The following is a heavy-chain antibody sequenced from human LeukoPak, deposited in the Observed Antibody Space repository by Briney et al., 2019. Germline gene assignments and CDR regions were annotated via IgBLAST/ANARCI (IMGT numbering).Heavy chain of an antibody. J-gene: IGHJ6*02. D-gene: IGHD3-22*01. CDR1: GGTFSSYA. CDR3: ARDSPYYYDSSGYDYYYYGMDV. Sequence: SVKVSCKASGGTFSSYAISWVRQAPGQGLEWMGRIIPILGIANYAQKFQGRVTITADKSTSTAYMELRSLRSDDTAVYYCARDSPYYYDSSGYDYYYYGMDVWGQGTTVTVSS. V-gene: IGHV1-69*04. CDR2: IIPILGIA.